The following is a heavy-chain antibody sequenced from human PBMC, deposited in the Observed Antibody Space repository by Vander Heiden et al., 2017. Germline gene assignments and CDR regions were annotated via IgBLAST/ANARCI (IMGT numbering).Heavy chain of an antibody. D-gene: IGHD2-2*01. CDR1: GGSISSVRYY. Sequence: QVQLQESGPGLVKPSQTLSLTCTVSGGSISSVRYYWSWIRQHPGKGLEWIGYIYYSGSTYYNPSLKSRVTISVDTSKNQFSLKLSSVTAADTAVYYCAREYIVVVPAAQNWFDPWGQGTLVTVSS. J-gene: IGHJ5*02. CDR2: IYYSGST. V-gene: IGHV4-31*03. CDR3: AREYIVVVPAAQNWFDP.